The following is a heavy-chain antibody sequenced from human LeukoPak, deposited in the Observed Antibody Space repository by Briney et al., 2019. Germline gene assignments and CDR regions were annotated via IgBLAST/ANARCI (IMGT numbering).Heavy chain of an antibody. CDR1: GFTFSTYS. CDR3: ARDGSGYDDAFDI. D-gene: IGHD3-10*01. CDR2: ISSSSSYI. J-gene: IGHJ3*02. Sequence: GGSLRLSCAASGFTFSTYSMNWVRQAPGKGLEWVSSISSSSSYIHYADSVKGRFTISRDNARNSLYLQMNSLRAEDTAVYYCARDGSGYDDAFDIWGQGTMVTVSS. V-gene: IGHV3-21*01.